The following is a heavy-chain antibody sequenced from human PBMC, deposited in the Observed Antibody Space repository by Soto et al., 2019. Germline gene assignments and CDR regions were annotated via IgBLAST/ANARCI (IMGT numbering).Heavy chain of an antibody. V-gene: IGHV3-21*01. Sequence: KTGGSLRLSCAASGFTFSSYSMNWVRQAPGKGLEWVSSISSSSTYIYYADSVKGRFTISRDNAKNSLYLQMNSLRAEDTAVYYCARDSYYDANYYGMDVWGQGATVTVSS. CDR2: ISSSSTYI. CDR3: ARDSYYDANYYGMDV. CDR1: GFTFSSYS. D-gene: IGHD3-22*01. J-gene: IGHJ6*02.